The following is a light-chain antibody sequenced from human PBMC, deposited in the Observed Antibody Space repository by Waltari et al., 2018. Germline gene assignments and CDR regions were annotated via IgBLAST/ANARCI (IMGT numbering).Light chain of an antibody. CDR1: QSLLDSEDGNTY. CDR2: EVS. CDR3: MQAVDFPWT. Sequence: DIVMTQTPLSLPVSLGEPASISFRSSQSLLDSEDGNTYLEWFLQKPGQSQQLLIYEVSNRASGVPDRFSGSGSDTDFTLKISRVEAEDVGVYYCMQAVDFPWTFGQGTKVEIK. J-gene: IGKJ1*01. V-gene: IGKV2-40*01.